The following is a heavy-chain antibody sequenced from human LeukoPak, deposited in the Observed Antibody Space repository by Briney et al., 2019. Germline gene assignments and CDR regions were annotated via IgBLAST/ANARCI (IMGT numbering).Heavy chain of an antibody. D-gene: IGHD6-6*01. V-gene: IGHV1-18*01. Sequence: ASVKVSCKASGYTFTSYGISWVRQAPGQGLEWMGWISAYNGNTNYAQKLQGRVTMTTDTSTSTAYMELRSLRSDDTAVYYCAVNEYSSSSHRPGPGFDIWGQGTMVTVSS. CDR2: ISAYNGNT. CDR1: GYTFTSYG. J-gene: IGHJ3*02. CDR3: AVNEYSSSSHRPGPGFDI.